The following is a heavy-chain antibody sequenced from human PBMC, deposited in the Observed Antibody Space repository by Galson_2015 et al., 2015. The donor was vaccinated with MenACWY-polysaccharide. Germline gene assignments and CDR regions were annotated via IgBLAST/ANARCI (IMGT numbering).Heavy chain of an antibody. CDR3: ARAWSSGYYSDY. J-gene: IGHJ4*02. CDR1: GGSFTNYF. V-gene: IGHV4-34*01. CDR2: INHAGRT. Sequence: SLTCAVYGGSFTNYFWTWIRPSPEKGLEWIAEINHAGRTTYNPTLRSRVTVSVDPSKNQFSINLTSVTAADTAVYYCARAWSSGYYSDYWGQGIPVTISS. D-gene: IGHD3-22*01.